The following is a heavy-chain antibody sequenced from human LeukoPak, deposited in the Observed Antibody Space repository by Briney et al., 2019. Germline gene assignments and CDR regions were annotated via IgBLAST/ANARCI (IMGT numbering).Heavy chain of an antibody. D-gene: IGHD4-17*01. V-gene: IGHV4-38-2*01. CDR2: IYHSGST. CDR1: GYSISCGYY. Sequence: PSETLSLTCAVSGYSISCGYYWGWIRQPPGKGLEWIGSIYHSGSTYYNPSLKSRVTISVDTSKNQFSLKLSSVTAADTAVYYCARPGQPSVTTSYAFDIWGQGTMVTVSS. CDR3: ARPGQPSVTTSYAFDI. J-gene: IGHJ3*02.